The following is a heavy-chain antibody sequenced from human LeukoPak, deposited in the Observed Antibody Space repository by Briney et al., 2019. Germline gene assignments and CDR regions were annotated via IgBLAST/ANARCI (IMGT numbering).Heavy chain of an antibody. V-gene: IGHV3-21*04. CDR3: AKQWLVGN. Sequence: GGSLRLSCAASGFTFSNYNINWVRQAPGKGLEWVSSISGSSSYIFYADSVKGRFTISRDNSKNSLYLQMNSLRADDTAVYYCAKQWLVGNWGQGTLVTVSS. J-gene: IGHJ4*02. CDR1: GFTFSNYN. D-gene: IGHD6-19*01. CDR2: ISGSSSYI.